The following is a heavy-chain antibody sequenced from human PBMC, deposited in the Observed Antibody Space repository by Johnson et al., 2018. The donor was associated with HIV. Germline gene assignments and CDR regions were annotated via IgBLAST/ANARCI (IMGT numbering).Heavy chain of an antibody. J-gene: IGHJ3*02. D-gene: IGHD1-7*01. CDR3: TTGTGTTTLYAFDI. Sequence: VQLVESGGGLVKPGGSLRLSCAASGFTFSNAWMIWVRQAPGKGLEWVGRINTKPDGGTTDYAAPVNGRFTISRDDSKNTLYLQMNSLKTEDTAVYYCTTGTGTTTLYAFDIWGQGTMVTVSS. CDR1: GFTFSNAW. V-gene: IGHV3-15*01. CDR2: INTKPDGGTT.